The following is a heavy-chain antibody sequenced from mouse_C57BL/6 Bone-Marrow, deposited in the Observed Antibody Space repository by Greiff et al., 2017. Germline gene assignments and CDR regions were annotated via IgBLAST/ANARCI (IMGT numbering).Heavy chain of an antibody. V-gene: IGHV1-69*01. CDR2: IYPSDSYT. J-gene: IGHJ2*01. Sequence: QVQLQQPGAELVMPGASVKLSCKASGYTFTSYWMHWVKQRPGQGLEWIGEIYPSDSYTNYNQKFKGKSTFTVDKSSSTAYMQLSSLTSEDSAVYYCARDYYGLDYWGQGTTLTVSS. D-gene: IGHD1-1*01. CDR3: ARDYYGLDY. CDR1: GYTFTSYW.